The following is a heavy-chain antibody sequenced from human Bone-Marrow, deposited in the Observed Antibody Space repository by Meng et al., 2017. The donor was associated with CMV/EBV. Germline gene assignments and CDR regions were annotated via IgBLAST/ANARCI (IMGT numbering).Heavy chain of an antibody. Sequence: GESLKISCAASGFTFSSYNMNWVRQAPGKGLEWVSSISSSSSYIYYADSVKGRFTISRDNAKNSLYLQMNSLRAEDTAVYYCAKGPGWTTTYYFDYWGQGTLVTVSS. J-gene: IGHJ4*02. CDR3: AKGPGWTTTYYFDY. CDR1: GFTFSSYN. CDR2: ISSSSSYI. V-gene: IGHV3-21*01. D-gene: IGHD4-17*01.